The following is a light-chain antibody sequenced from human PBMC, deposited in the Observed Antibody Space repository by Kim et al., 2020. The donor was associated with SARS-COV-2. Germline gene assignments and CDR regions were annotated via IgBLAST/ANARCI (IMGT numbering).Light chain of an antibody. CDR1: QSLTTNY. CDR2: GAS. J-gene: IGKJ1*01. CDR3: QQYVSSSWT. Sequence: LSPGERATPSCSASQSLTTNYLAWYQQKPGQAPTLLTFGASSRATNIPDRFSGSGSGTHFTFTISRLEPEDFAVYFCQQYVSSSWTFGQGTKLEIK. V-gene: IGKV3-20*01.